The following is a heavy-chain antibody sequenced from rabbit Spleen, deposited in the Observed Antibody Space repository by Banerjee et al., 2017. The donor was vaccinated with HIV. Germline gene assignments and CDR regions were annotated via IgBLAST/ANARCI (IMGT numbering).Heavy chain of an antibody. J-gene: IGHJ4*01. CDR2: IDPVFGIT. V-gene: IGHV1S7*01. CDR3: ARDGAGGSYFAL. CDR1: GFTFSTYY. Sequence: QLVESGGGLVQPGGSLKLSCKASGFTFSTYYMSWVRQAPGKGLEWIGYIDPVFGITYYANWVNGRFSISRENAQNTVFLQMTSLTAADTATYFCARDGAGGSYFALWGPGTLVTVS. D-gene: IGHD8-1*01.